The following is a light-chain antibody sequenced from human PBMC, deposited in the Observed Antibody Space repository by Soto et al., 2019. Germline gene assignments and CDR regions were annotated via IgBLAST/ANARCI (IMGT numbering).Light chain of an antibody. Sequence: PSTLSASVGDRVTITCRASQSIKSWLAWYQQKPGKAPKLLIYGASTRATDIPARFSGSGSGTEFTLTISSLQSEDFAEYHCQQYNNWPQTFGQGTKVDIK. J-gene: IGKJ1*01. CDR2: GAS. V-gene: IGKV1-5*01. CDR3: QQYNNWPQT. CDR1: QSIKSW.